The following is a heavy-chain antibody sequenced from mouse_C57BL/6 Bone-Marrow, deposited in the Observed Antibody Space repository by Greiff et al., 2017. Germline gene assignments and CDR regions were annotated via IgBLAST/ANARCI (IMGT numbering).Heavy chain of an antibody. D-gene: IGHD1-1*01. J-gene: IGHJ3*01. CDR1: GYTFTNYW. CDR3: ASRGYYKRWFAY. Sequence: VQLQQSGAELVRPGTSVKMSCKASGYTFTNYWIGWAKQRPGHGLEWIGVIYPGGGYTNYNEKFKGKATLTADKSSSTAYMQFSSLTSEDSAIYYCASRGYYKRWFAYWGQGTLVTVSA. V-gene: IGHV1-63*01. CDR2: IYPGGGYT.